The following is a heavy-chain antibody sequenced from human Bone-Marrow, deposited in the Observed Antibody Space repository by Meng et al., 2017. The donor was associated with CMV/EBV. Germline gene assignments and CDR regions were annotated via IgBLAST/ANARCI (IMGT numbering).Heavy chain of an antibody. CDR2: IYYSGST. CDR1: GGSISSYY. D-gene: IGHD3-3*01. J-gene: IGHJ6*02. V-gene: IGHV4-59*01. CDR3: ARGRDFWSGYYTDLYYYYGMDV. Sequence: GSLRLSCTVSGGSISSYYWSWIRQPPGKGLEWIGYIYYSGSTNYNPSLKSRVTISVDTSKNQFSLKLSSVTAADTAVYYCARGRDFWSGYYTDLYYYYGMDVWGQGNTVTVSS.